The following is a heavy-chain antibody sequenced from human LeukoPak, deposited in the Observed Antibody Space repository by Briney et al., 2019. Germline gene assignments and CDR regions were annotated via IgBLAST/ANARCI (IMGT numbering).Heavy chain of an antibody. CDR2: ISSSGSTI. CDR1: GFTFSSYE. J-gene: IGHJ4*02. D-gene: IGHD6-19*01. CDR3: ASHGSGWYSDFDY. Sequence: GGSLRLSCAASGFTFSSYEMNWVRQAPGKGLEWVSYISSSGSTIYYADSVKGRFTISRDNAKNSLYLQMNSLRAEDTAVYYCASHGSGWYSDFDYWGQGTLVTVSS. V-gene: IGHV3-48*03.